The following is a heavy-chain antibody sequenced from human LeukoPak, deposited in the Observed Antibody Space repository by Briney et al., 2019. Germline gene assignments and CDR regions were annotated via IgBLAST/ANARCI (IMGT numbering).Heavy chain of an antibody. CDR2: IYTGGST. Sequence: GGSLRLSCAASGFTVNSNYMSWVRQAPGKGLEWVSLIYTGGSTYYADSVKGRFTISRDNSKNTLYLQMNSLRPEDTAVYYGARGFGKVAANVFGGYTMDVWGQGTTVTVSS. CDR1: GFTVNSNY. D-gene: IGHD6-6*01. CDR3: ARGFGKVAANVFGGYTMDV. V-gene: IGHV3-66*02. J-gene: IGHJ6*02.